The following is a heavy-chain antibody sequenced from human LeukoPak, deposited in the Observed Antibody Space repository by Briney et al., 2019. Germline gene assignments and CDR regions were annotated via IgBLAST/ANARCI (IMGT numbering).Heavy chain of an antibody. CDR2: INPVDSEA. D-gene: IGHD3-16*01. Sequence: GESLKISCKGSGYSFTNYWIGWVRQMPGKGLEWMGIINPVDSEARYSPSFQGQVTMSVDMSVTTANLQWSSLEASDTAVSYCARLVLGNWGDGFDVWGQGTMVTVSS. J-gene: IGHJ3*01. CDR1: GYSFTNYW. V-gene: IGHV5-51*01. CDR3: ARLVLGNWGDGFDV.